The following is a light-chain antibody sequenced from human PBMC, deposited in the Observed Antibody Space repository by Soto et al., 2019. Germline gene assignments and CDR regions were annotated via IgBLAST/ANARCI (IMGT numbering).Light chain of an antibody. Sequence: DIPMTQSPSTLSASIGDRVTITCRASQSISDWLAWYQQKPGEAPKLLIYRASNLESGVPSRFSGSGSQTEFTLTISSLQPDDFATYYCQQYNGYSRAFGQGTKVEIK. CDR1: QSISDW. J-gene: IGKJ1*01. V-gene: IGKV1-5*03. CDR2: RAS. CDR3: QQYNGYSRA.